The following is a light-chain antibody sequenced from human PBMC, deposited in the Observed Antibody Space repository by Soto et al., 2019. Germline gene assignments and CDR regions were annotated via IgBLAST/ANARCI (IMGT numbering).Light chain of an antibody. CDR2: AVS. J-gene: IGLJ3*02. Sequence: QSALTQPASVSGSPGQSITISCSGTSSDVGAHNLVSWYQQHPGRAPKLMIYAVSNRPSGVSNRFSGSKSGNTASLTISGLQAEDEADYYCCSFAGSNSWVFGGGTKLTVL. CDR1: SSDVGAHNL. V-gene: IGLV2-23*02. CDR3: CSFAGSNSWV.